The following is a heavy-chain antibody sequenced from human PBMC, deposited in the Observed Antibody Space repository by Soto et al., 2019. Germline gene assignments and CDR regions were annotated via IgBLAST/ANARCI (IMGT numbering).Heavy chain of an antibody. Sequence: GGSLRLSCAASGFTVSNFYMSWVRQAPGKGLEWVSNVYSGGTTSYTDSVKGRFTISRDNSRNTLYLHVNSLRAEDTAVYYCARGYSYGEPFDYWGQGTLVTVSS. D-gene: IGHD5-18*01. CDR3: ARGYSYGEPFDY. J-gene: IGHJ4*02. V-gene: IGHV3-53*01. CDR2: VYSGGTT. CDR1: GFTVSNFY.